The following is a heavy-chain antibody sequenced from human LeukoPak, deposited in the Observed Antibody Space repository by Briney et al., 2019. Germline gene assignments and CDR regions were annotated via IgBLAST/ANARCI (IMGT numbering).Heavy chain of an antibody. CDR3: AREGGVDSSGYSDVFDI. J-gene: IGHJ3*02. CDR2: IGTAGDT. CDR1: GFTFSSYD. D-gene: IGHD3-22*01. V-gene: IGHV3-13*01. Sequence: GGSLRLTCAASGFTFSSYDMHWVRQATGKGLEWVSAIGTAGDTYYPGSVKGRFTISRENAKNSLYLQMNSLRAGDTAVYYCAREGGVDSSGYSDVFDIWGQGTMVTVSS.